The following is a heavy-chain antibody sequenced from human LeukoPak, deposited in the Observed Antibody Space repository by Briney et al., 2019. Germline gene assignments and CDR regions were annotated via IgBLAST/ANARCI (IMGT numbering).Heavy chain of an antibody. CDR3: ARYYYDSSAYYNLDY. Sequence: PSETLSLTCTVSGYSISSGYYWGWIRQPPGKGLEWIGSIYHSGSTYYNPSLKSRVTISVDTSKNQSSLKLSSVTAADTAVYYCARYYYDSSAYYNLDYWGQGTLVTVSS. J-gene: IGHJ4*02. D-gene: IGHD3-22*01. CDR2: IYHSGST. CDR1: GYSISSGYY. V-gene: IGHV4-38-2*02.